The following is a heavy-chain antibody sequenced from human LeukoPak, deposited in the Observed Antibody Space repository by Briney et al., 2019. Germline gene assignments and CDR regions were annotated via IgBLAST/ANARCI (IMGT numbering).Heavy chain of an antibody. CDR2: INTSTGNP. J-gene: IGHJ6*02. D-gene: IGHD2-2*01. CDR1: GYTFTSYA. Sequence: GASVKVSCKASGYTFTSYAMNWVRQAPGQGLEWMGWINTSTGNPTYAQGFTGRFVFSLDTSVSTAYLQISSLKAEDTAVYYCASLPRGDIVVVPAAGYGMDVWGQGTTVTVSS. V-gene: IGHV7-4-1*02. CDR3: ASLPRGDIVVVPAAGYGMDV.